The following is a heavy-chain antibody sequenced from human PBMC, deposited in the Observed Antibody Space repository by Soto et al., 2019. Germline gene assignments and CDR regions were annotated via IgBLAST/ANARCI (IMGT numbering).Heavy chain of an antibody. CDR2: INHSGTS. CDR1: GGSFRGYY. Sequence: SETLSLTCTVSGGSFRGYYWGWVRQPPGKGLEWIGEINHSGTSNYHPSLKSRVTISVATSKNQFSLTVNSVTPADTAVYYCERGEITLLGGMDVWDQGTTVT. V-gene: IGHV4-34*01. CDR3: ERGEITLLGGMDV. D-gene: IGHD3-10*01. J-gene: IGHJ6*02.